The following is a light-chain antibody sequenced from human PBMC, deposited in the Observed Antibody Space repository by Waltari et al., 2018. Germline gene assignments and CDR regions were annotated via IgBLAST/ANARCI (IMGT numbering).Light chain of an antibody. CDR3: QVWDSSSDYWV. CDR1: NIGSQS. CDR2: DDD. Sequence: SYVLTQPPSVSVAPGQTARITCARFNIGSQSGHWYQQKEGQAPVLVVYDDDDRPSGIPERFSGSNSENTATLTISRVEAGDEADYYCQVWDSSSDYWVFGGGTKLTVL. V-gene: IGLV3-21*02. J-gene: IGLJ3*02.